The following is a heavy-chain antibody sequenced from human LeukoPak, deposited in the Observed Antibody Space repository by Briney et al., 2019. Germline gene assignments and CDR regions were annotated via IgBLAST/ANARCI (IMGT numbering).Heavy chain of an antibody. Sequence: PGGSLRLSCAASGFTFSSYAMSWVRQAPGKGLEWVSAISGSGGSTYYADSVKGRFTISRDNSKNTLYLQMNSLRAEDTAVYYCARMVQLWLSYFDYWGQGTLVTASS. D-gene: IGHD5-18*01. J-gene: IGHJ4*02. CDR2: ISGSGGST. CDR1: GFTFSSYA. CDR3: ARMVQLWLSYFDY. V-gene: IGHV3-23*01.